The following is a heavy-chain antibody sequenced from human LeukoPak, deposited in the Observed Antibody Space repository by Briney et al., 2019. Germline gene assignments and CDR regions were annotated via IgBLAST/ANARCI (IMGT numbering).Heavy chain of an antibody. Sequence: PGGSWRLSCAASGFTVNTYAMSWIRQAPGKGLEWVSGISGSGGNTYYADSVKGRFTISRDNSRNTLYLQMNSLRAEDTAVYYCAELGITMIGGVWGKGTTVTISS. V-gene: IGHV3-23*01. CDR2: ISGSGGNT. CDR1: GFTVNTYA. D-gene: IGHD3-10*02. J-gene: IGHJ6*04. CDR3: AELGITMIGGV.